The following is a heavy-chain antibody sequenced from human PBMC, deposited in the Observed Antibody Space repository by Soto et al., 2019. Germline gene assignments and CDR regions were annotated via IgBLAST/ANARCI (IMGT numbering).Heavy chain of an antibody. CDR1: GYTFTDYY. Sequence: QVQLVQSGAEVKKPGASVKVSCKASGYTFTDYYMHWVRQAPGQGLEWMGWINANSGGTNYPQKFQGRVTLTRDTSISTVYMELSSLRSDDTAVYYCASGASSNWPDFWGRGNLVTVSS. CDR3: ASGASSNWPDF. J-gene: IGHJ4*02. CDR2: INANSGGT. D-gene: IGHD6-13*01. V-gene: IGHV1-2*02.